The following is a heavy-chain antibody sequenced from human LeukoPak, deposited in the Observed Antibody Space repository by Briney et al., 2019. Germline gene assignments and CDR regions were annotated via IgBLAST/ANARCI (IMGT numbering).Heavy chain of an antibody. CDR2: IGTAGDT. V-gene: IGHV3-13*01. D-gene: IGHD6-13*01. J-gene: IGHJ6*02. Sequence: GGSLRLSCAASGFTFSSYDMHWVRQATGKGLEWVSAIGTAGDTYYPGSVKGRFTISRDNSKNTLYLQMNSLRAEDTAVYYCAKGLAYSSSWYNYYYYGMDVWGQGTTVTVSS. CDR1: GFTFSSYD. CDR3: AKGLAYSSSWYNYYYYGMDV.